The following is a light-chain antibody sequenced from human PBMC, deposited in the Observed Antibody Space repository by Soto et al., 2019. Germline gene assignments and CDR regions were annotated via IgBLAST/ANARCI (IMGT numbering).Light chain of an antibody. CDR1: SSDVGSYNR. Sequence: QSVLTQPPSVSGSPGQSVAISCTGTSSDVGSYNRVSWYQQSPGTAPKLMIYDVSNRPSGVPDRFSGSKSGNTASLTISGLQAEDEAEYYCSSYTSSSTYVFGTGTKVTV. CDR2: DVS. V-gene: IGLV2-18*02. J-gene: IGLJ1*01. CDR3: SSYTSSSTYV.